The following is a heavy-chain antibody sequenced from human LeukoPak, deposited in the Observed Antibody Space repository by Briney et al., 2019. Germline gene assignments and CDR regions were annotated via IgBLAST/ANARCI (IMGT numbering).Heavy chain of an antibody. V-gene: IGHV1-2*02. J-gene: IGHJ5*02. Sequence: ASVKVSCKTSGYTFTDYYIHWVRQAPGQGLEWMGWVNTKTGRTSSARKFQGRVTMTRDPSITTVYMDMAWLTSDDTAIYFCARADFIDAGPYLIGPWGQGTLVTVSS. CDR2: VNTKTGRT. D-gene: IGHD3-3*01. CDR3: ARADFIDAGPYLIGP. CDR1: GYTFTDYY.